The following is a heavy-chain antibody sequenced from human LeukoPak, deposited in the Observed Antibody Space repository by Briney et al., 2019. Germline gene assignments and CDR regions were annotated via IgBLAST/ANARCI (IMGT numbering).Heavy chain of an antibody. CDR1: GYSFTNYW. D-gene: IGHD1-7*01. J-gene: IGHJ4*02. Sequence: GESLKISCKGSGYSFTNYWIGWVRQMPGKGLEWMGIIYPGDSDTRYSPSFQGQVTISADKSISTAYLQWSSLKASDTAMYYCARGTMYNWNYVRGKLDYWGQGTLVTVSS. CDR2: IYPGDSDT. CDR3: ARGTMYNWNYVRGKLDY. V-gene: IGHV5-51*01.